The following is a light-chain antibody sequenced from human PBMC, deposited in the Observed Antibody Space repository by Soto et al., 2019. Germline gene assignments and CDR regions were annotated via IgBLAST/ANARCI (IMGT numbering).Light chain of an antibody. J-gene: IGLJ3*02. V-gene: IGLV4-60*02. CDR2: LEGSGSY. CDR1: SGHSSYI. CDR3: ETWDGNPRV. Sequence: QPVLTQSSSASASLGSSVKLTCTLSSGHSSYIIAWHQQQPGKAPRYLMKLEGSGSYNKGSGVPDRFSGSSSGADRYLTISNLQFEDEADYYCETWDGNPRVFAGGTKLTVL.